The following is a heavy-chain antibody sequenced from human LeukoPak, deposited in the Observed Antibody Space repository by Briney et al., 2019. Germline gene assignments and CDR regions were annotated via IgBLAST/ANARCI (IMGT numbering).Heavy chain of an antibody. V-gene: IGHV4-34*01. CDR2: INHSGST. CDR3: ARSRYLYYFDY. CDR1: GGCFSGYY. J-gene: IGHJ4*02. D-gene: IGHD2-2*02. Sequence: TSEPLSLTCAVYGGCFSGYYWSWIRQPPGKGLEWIGEINHSGSTNYNPSLKSRVTISVDTSKNQFSLKLSSVTAADTAVYYCARSRYLYYFDYWGQGTLVTVSS.